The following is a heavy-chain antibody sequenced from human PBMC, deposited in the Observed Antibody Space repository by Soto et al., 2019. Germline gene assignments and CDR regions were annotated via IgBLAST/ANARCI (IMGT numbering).Heavy chain of an antibody. V-gene: IGHV4-59*01. Sequence: SETLSLTCTVSGGSIIVYYLSWIRQPPGKGLEWIGHIYYRGSTNYNPSLESRTTISVDTSKRQFSLKLTSVTAADTAVYFCARTSPGPYDNSGFGMDVWGQGTTVTVSS. CDR2: IYYRGST. CDR3: ARTSPGPYDNSGFGMDV. J-gene: IGHJ6*02. D-gene: IGHD3-22*01. CDR1: GGSIIVYY.